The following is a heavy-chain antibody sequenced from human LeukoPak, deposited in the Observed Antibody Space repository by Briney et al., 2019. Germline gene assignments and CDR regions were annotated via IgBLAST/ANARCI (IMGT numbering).Heavy chain of an antibody. CDR1: GGSISSGDYY. J-gene: IGHJ4*02. D-gene: IGHD5-24*01. Sequence: PSETLSLTCTVSGGSISSGDYYWSWIRQPPGKGLEWIGYIYYSGSTYYNPSLKSRVTISVDTSKNQFSLKLSSATAADTAVYYCARDRRDGYNRGLDYWGQGTLVAVSS. CDR3: ARDRRDGYNRGLDY. V-gene: IGHV4-30-4*01. CDR2: IYYSGST.